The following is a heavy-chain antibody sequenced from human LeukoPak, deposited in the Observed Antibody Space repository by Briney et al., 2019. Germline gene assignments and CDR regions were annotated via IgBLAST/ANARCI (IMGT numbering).Heavy chain of an antibody. Sequence: PGRSLRLSCTVSGFTFGDYAMNWVRQAPGKGLEWVSYISSSSSTIYYADSVKGRFTISRDNAKNSLYLQMNSLRAEDTAVYYCARETSGYSYGYTDYWGQGTLVTVSS. CDR1: GFTFGDYA. D-gene: IGHD5-18*01. J-gene: IGHJ4*02. CDR2: ISSSSSTI. CDR3: ARETSGYSYGYTDY. V-gene: IGHV3-48*01.